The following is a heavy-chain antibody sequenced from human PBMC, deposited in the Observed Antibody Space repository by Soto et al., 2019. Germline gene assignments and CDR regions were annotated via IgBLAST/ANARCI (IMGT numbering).Heavy chain of an antibody. CDR1: GGSINSDSYY. D-gene: IGHD2-2*01. Sequence: QLQLQESGPGQVKPSETLSLTCTVSGGSINSDSYYWGWIRQPPGMGLEWIGSVYYSGSTYYRPSLKSRVPVSVDTSKNQISLKLRSVTAADTAVYYCAKSHCSTTNCLSYENPNTFDIWGRGTKVTVSS. CDR3: AKSHCSTTNCLSYENPNTFDI. CDR2: VYYSGST. J-gene: IGHJ3*02. V-gene: IGHV4-39*01.